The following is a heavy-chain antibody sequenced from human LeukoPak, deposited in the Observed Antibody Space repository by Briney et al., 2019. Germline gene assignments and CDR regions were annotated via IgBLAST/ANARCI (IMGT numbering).Heavy chain of an antibody. CDR2: IDNDGSDT. D-gene: IGHD3-22*01. V-gene: IGHV3-74*01. Sequence: PGGSLRLSCAASGYTFRTYWMHWVHQAPGKGLVWVSRIDNDGSDTIYADSVKGRFTVSRDNAKNTVCLQMNSLRVGDTAVYYCARGGFSHGFDIWGQGTVVTVSS. CDR1: GYTFRTYW. J-gene: IGHJ3*02. CDR3: ARGGFSHGFDI.